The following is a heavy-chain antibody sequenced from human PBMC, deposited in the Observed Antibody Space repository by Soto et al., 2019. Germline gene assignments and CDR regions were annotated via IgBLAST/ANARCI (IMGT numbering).Heavy chain of an antibody. CDR1: GGTFSNYA. Sequence: QVQLVQSGAEVRKPESSVTVSCTASGGTFSNYAISWVRQAPGQGLEWMGGILPSLRTANYAQSFQGRITITADMSTSRVYLEMYSLRSEDTAVYYCARDRSEVLATRPSYAYWGQGTLVTVSS. D-gene: IGHD6-6*01. V-gene: IGHV1-69*06. CDR2: ILPSLRTA. J-gene: IGHJ4*02. CDR3: ARDRSEVLATRPSYAY.